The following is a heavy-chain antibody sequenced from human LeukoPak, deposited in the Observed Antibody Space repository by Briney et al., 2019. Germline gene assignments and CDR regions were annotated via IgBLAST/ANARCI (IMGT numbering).Heavy chain of an antibody. Sequence: GGSLRLSCAVSGVTFRSYAMNWVRQAPGKGLEWVAAITADGGSTHYTTSVKGRFIISRDTPKNTLSLQMNNLSAEDTAAYFCARVWLRDYMHVWGEGTTVSVSS. V-gene: IGHV3-23*01. J-gene: IGHJ6*03. CDR1: GVTFRSYA. CDR3: ARVWLRDYMHV. D-gene: IGHD5-12*01. CDR2: ITADGGST.